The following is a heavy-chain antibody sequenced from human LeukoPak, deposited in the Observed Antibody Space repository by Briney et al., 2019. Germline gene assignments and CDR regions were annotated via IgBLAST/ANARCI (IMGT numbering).Heavy chain of an antibody. CDR1: GYTFTRYY. V-gene: IGHV1-2*02. CDR2: INPNSGGT. J-gene: IGHJ4*02. CDR3: AASMDPLLPFDY. Sequence: ASVKVSCTASGYTFTRYYMHWVRQAPGPGLEWMGWINPNSGGTNYAKKFQGRVTMTGVTSISTDYMELSRLRSDDTGVYYCAASMDPLLPFDYWGQGTLVTVSS. D-gene: IGHD2-15*01.